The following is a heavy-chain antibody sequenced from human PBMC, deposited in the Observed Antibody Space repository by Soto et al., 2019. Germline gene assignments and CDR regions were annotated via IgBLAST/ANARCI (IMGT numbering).Heavy chain of an antibody. V-gene: IGHV1-2*02. Sequence: ASVKVSCKASGYTFTGYYMHWVRQAPGQGLEWMGWINPNSGGTNYVQKFQGRVTITADESTSTAYMELSSLRSEDTAVYYCARGGLVAVAPFDYWGQGTLVTVSS. D-gene: IGHD6-19*01. CDR2: INPNSGGT. CDR3: ARGGLVAVAPFDY. J-gene: IGHJ4*02. CDR1: GYTFTGYY.